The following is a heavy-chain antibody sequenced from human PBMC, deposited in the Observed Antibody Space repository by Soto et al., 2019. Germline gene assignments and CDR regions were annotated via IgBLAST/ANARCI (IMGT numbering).Heavy chain of an antibody. CDR2: ISWDGGST. Sequence: EVQLVESGGVVVQPGGSLRLSCAASGFTFDDYTMHWVRQAPGKGLEWVSLISWDGGSTYYADSVKGRFTISRDNSKNSLYLQMNSLRNEDTALYYCAKDLTVTTLGDWGQGTLVTVSS. J-gene: IGHJ4*02. D-gene: IGHD4-17*01. CDR3: AKDLTVTTLGD. CDR1: GFTFDDYT. V-gene: IGHV3-43*01.